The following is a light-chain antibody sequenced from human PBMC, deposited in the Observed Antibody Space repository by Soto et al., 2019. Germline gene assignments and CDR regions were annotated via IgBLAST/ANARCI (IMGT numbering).Light chain of an antibody. CDR2: LGS. Sequence: DIVMTQSPLSLPVTPGEPASISCRSSQSLLHSNGYNYLDWYLQKPGQSPQLLIYLGSNRASGVPDRFSGSGSGTDYTLTISRVEAEDVAVYYCVQALQSPYTFGGGTKLEIK. CDR3: VQALQSPYT. J-gene: IGKJ2*01. V-gene: IGKV2-28*01. CDR1: QSLLHSNGYNY.